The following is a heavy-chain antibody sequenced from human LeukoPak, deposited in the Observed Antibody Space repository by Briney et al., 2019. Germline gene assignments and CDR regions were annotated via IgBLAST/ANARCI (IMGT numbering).Heavy chain of an antibody. CDR3: ARNLLLWFGETNYYGMDV. V-gene: IGHV3-30-3*01. J-gene: IGHJ6*02. D-gene: IGHD3-10*01. CDR1: GFTFGNYW. CDR2: ISYDGSNK. Sequence: SGGSLRLSCAGSGFTFGNYWMSWVRQAPGKGLEWVAVISYDGSNKYYADSVKGRFTISRDNSKNTLYLQMNSLRAEDTAVYYCARNLLLWFGETNYYGMDVWGQGTTVTVSS.